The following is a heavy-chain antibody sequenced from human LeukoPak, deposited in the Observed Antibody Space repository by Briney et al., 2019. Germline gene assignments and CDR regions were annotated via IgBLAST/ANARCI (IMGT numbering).Heavy chain of an antibody. V-gene: IGHV3-7*01. D-gene: IGHD3-22*01. Sequence: GGSLRLSCAASGFTFSSYAMSWVRQAPGKGLEWVANIKQDGSEKYYVDSVKGRFTISRDNAKNSLYLQMNSLRAEDTAVYYCARESFRDYDSSGVPTNWFDPWGQGTLVTVSS. J-gene: IGHJ5*02. CDR1: GFTFSSYA. CDR2: IKQDGSEK. CDR3: ARESFRDYDSSGVPTNWFDP.